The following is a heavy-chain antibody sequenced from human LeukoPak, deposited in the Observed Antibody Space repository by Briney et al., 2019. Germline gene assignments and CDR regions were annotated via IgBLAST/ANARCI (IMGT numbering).Heavy chain of an antibody. J-gene: IGHJ6*02. CDR1: GYTFTSYA. CDR2: IIPIFGTA. CDR3: ARLVYDSSGYYSYYYYGMDV. Sequence: ASVKVSCKASGYTFTSYAISWVRQAPGQGLEWMGGIIPIFGTANYAQKFQGRVTITADESTSTAYMELSSLRSEDTAVYYCARLVYDSSGYYSYYYYGMDVWGQGTTVTVSS. D-gene: IGHD3-22*01. V-gene: IGHV1-69*13.